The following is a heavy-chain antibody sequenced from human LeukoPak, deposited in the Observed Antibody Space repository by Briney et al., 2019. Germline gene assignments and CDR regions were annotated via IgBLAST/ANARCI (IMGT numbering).Heavy chain of an antibody. D-gene: IGHD6-13*01. CDR3: ARPIAAAGTVDY. V-gene: IGHV5-51*01. J-gene: IGHJ4*02. CDR2: IYGSDSDT. CDR1: GYSFTSYW. Sequence: GESLKISCHGSGYSFTSYWVAWVRQMPGKGLEWMGIIYGSDSDTRYSPSFQGQVTISVDKSISTAYLQWSSLKASDTAMYYCARPIAAAGTVDYWGQGTLVTVSS.